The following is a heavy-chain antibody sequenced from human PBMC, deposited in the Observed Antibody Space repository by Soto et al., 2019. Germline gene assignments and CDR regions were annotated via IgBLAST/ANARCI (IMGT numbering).Heavy chain of an antibody. Sequence: GGSLRLSCAASGFPFNTYAMHWVRQAPGKGMGWVALMSFDGNNKYYAASVKGRFTISRDNSKNTLYLQMRSVRPEDTAVYYCVRDSASMPFDYWRQGTLVTVSS. CDR3: VRDSASMPFDY. V-gene: IGHV3-30*04. D-gene: IGHD2-2*01. CDR2: MSFDGNNK. CDR1: GFPFNTYA. J-gene: IGHJ4*02.